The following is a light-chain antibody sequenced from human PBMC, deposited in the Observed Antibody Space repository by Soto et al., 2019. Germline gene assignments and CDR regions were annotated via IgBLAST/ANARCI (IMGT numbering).Light chain of an antibody. CDR1: QTIITY. V-gene: IGKV1-39*01. J-gene: IGKJ2*01. CDR2: AAS. CDR3: QQSYSTPRT. Sequence: DIQMTQSPSSLSASVGDRVSITCRASQTIITYLNWYQQKPGKAPKLLISAASNLQSGVPSRFSGSGSETEFTLTISSVQPEDFATYHCQQSYSTPRTFGQGTKLEIK.